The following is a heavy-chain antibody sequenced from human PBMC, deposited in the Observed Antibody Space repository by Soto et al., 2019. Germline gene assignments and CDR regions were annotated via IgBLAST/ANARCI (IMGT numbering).Heavy chain of an antibody. CDR3: ARSGYSYGWGMGNGMDV. CDR2: ISAYNGNT. D-gene: IGHD5-18*01. V-gene: IGHV1-18*04. Sequence: QVQLVQSGAEVKKPGASVKVSCKASGYTFTSYGISWVRQAPGQGLEWMGWISAYNGNTNYAQKLQDRVTMTTDTSTSTAYMELRSLRSDDTAVYYCARSGYSYGWGMGNGMDVWGQGTTVTVSS. J-gene: IGHJ6*02. CDR1: GYTFTSYG.